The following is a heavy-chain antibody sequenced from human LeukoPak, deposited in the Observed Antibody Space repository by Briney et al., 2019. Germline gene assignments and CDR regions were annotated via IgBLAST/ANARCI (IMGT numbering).Heavy chain of an antibody. Sequence: GGSLRLSCAASGFTFSSYSMNWVRQAPGKGLEWVSYISSSSSTIYYADSVKGRFTISRDNAKNSLYLQMNSLRAEDTAVYYCARPGYCSGGSCYSIAFDYWGQGTLVTVSS. V-gene: IGHV3-48*01. D-gene: IGHD2-15*01. CDR3: ARPGYCSGGSCYSIAFDY. CDR2: ISSSSSTI. CDR1: GFTFSSYS. J-gene: IGHJ4*02.